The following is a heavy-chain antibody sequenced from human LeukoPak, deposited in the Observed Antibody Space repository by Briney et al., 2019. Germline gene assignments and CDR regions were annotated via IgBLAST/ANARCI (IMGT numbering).Heavy chain of an antibody. Sequence: ASVKVSCKASGYTFTGYYMHWVRQAPGQGLEWMGWINPNSGGTNYAQKFQGRVTMTRDTSISTAYMELSRLRSDDTAVYYCARLYGSGGYYNVGWFDPWGQGTLVTVSS. CDR2: INPNSGGT. D-gene: IGHD3-10*01. CDR3: ARLYGSGGYYNVGWFDP. J-gene: IGHJ5*02. V-gene: IGHV1-2*02. CDR1: GYTFTGYY.